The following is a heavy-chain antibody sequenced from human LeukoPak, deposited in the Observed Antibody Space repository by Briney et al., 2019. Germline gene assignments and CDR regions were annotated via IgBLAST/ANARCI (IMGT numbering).Heavy chain of an antibody. V-gene: IGHV1-69*01. Sequence: SVKVSCKASGGTFSSYAISWVRQAPGQGLEWMGGIIPIFGTANYAQKFQGRVTITADESTSTAYMELSSLRSVDTAVYYCARGSYDFWSGYSPHYYYYGMDVWGQGTTVTVSS. CDR2: IIPIFGTA. J-gene: IGHJ6*02. CDR1: GGTFSSYA. D-gene: IGHD3-3*01. CDR3: ARGSYDFWSGYSPHYYYYGMDV.